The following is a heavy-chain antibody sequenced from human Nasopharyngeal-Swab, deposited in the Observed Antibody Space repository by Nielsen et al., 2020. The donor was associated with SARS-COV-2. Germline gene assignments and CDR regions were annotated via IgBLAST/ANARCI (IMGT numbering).Heavy chain of an antibody. CDR1: GGSISSGGYY. V-gene: IGHV4-39*01. CDR2: IHYSGST. D-gene: IGHD3-3*01. CDR3: ASSPFRITIFGVVIGNWFDP. Sequence: SETLSLTCTVSGGSISSGGYYWSWIRQPPGKGLEGIGSIHYSGSTYYNPSLKTRVTISVDTSKNQFSLKLSSVTAADTAVYYCASSPFRITIFGVVIGNWFDPWGQGTLVTVSS. J-gene: IGHJ5*02.